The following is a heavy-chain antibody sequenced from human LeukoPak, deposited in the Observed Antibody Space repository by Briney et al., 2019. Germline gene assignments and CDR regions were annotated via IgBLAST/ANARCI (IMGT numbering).Heavy chain of an antibody. Sequence: GSLRLSCAASGFSFSSFSMNWVRQPPGKGLEWIGEINHSGSTNYNPSLKSRVTISVDTSKNQFSLKLSSVTAADTAVYYCARKHLLLNIAVAGWFDPWGQGTLVTVSS. D-gene: IGHD6-19*01. CDR3: ARKHLLLNIAVAGWFDP. J-gene: IGHJ5*02. CDR1: GFSFSSFS. CDR2: INHSGST. V-gene: IGHV4-34*01.